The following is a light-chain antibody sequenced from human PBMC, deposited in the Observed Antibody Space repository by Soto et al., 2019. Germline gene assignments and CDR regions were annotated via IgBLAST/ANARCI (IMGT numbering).Light chain of an antibody. Sequence: EIVLTQSPGTLSLSPGERATLSCRASESVSSSYLAWYQQKPGQAPRLLIFGASSRATGTPDRFSGSGSGTDFTLTIRRLEPEDFALYYCQQYGRSPPLTFGQGTEVEIK. J-gene: IGKJ1*01. CDR2: GAS. CDR3: QQYGRSPPLT. CDR1: ESVSSSY. V-gene: IGKV3-20*01.